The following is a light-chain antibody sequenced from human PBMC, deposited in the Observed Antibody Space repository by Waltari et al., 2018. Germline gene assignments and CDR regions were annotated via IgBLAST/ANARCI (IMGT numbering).Light chain of an antibody. Sequence: QSALTQPASVSGSPGQSITISCTGTTSDVGSYNLVSWYQQHPGKAPKLMIYEVSKGTSGVANRFSGSKSGNTASLTISGLQAEDEADYYCCSYAGSSPYVFGTGTKVTVL. CDR3: CSYAGSSPYV. J-gene: IGLJ1*01. V-gene: IGLV2-23*02. CDR2: EVS. CDR1: TSDVGSYNL.